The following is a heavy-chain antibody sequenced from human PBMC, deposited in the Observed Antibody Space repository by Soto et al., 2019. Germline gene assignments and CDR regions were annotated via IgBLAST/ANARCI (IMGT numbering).Heavy chain of an antibody. CDR3: AKAVHNWNYGGCFDY. Sequence: RGSVRLSCAASGLTFDPYAMSWVRQAPGKGLEWVSAISRSGATTYYADSVKGRFTISRDNSKNMLYLQLNGLRAEDTAVYYCAKAVHNWNYGGCFDYWGQVILVTVPS. J-gene: IGHJ4*02. D-gene: IGHD1-7*01. CDR1: GLTFDPYA. V-gene: IGHV3-23*01. CDR2: ISRSGATT.